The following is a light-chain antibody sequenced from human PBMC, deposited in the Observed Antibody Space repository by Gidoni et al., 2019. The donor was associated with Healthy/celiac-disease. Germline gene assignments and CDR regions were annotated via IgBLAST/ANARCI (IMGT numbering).Light chain of an antibody. CDR2: QDS. J-gene: IGLJ2*01. CDR1: KLGDKY. CDR3: QAWDSRDVV. Sequence: SYELTQPHSVSVSPGQTASITCPGDKLGDKYACWYQQKPGQSPVLVIYQDSKRPSRSPERFSGSNSGNTATLTISGTQAMDEADYYCQAWDSRDVVFGGGTKLTVL. V-gene: IGLV3-1*01.